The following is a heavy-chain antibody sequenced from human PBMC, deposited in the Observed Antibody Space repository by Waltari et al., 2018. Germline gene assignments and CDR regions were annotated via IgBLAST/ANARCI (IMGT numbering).Heavy chain of an antibody. J-gene: IGHJ2*01. D-gene: IGHD3-10*01. Sequence: QVQLQESGPGLVKPSGTLSLTCSVSGSTTSLFYWTWIRPSPGKGLEWIGYVSNSGSTKDNPSLRSRVTISLDTSKNQFSLILTSVTADDSAVYFCARDTGGWYFDLWGRGTLVTVSS. V-gene: IGHV4-59*01. CDR1: GSTTSLFY. CDR2: VSNSGST. CDR3: ARDTGGWYFDL.